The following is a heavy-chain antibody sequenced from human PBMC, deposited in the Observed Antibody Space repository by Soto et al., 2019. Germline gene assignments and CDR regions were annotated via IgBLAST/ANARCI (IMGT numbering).Heavy chain of an antibody. Sequence: GGSLRLSCATSGFSFSNYVMTWVRQAPGEGLEWVAGVSANGGSVYYADSVKGRFTISRDTSGNTLFLQVHYLKAEDTAIYYCARGARWPAGGYYYMDVWGKGTTVTVSS. CDR2: VSANGGSV. V-gene: IGHV3-23*01. CDR3: ARGARWPAGGYYYMDV. CDR1: GFSFSNYV. J-gene: IGHJ6*03. D-gene: IGHD2-15*01.